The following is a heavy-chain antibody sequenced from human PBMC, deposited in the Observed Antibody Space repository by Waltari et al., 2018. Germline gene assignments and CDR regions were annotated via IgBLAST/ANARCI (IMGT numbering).Heavy chain of an antibody. J-gene: IGHJ4*02. CDR3: ARARDYGDYVANFDY. Sequence: QVQLQESGPGLVKPSQTLSLTCTVSGGSISSGGYYWSWIRPHPGKGLEWIGYIYYSGSTYYNPSLKSRVTISVDTSKNQFSLKLSSVTAADTAVYYCARARDYGDYVANFDYWGQGTLVTVSS. V-gene: IGHV4-31*03. CDR1: GGSISSGGYY. D-gene: IGHD4-17*01. CDR2: IYYSGST.